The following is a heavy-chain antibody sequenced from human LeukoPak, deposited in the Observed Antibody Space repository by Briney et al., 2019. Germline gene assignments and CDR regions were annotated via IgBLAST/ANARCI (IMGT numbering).Heavy chain of an antibody. CDR1: GGSFSGYY. J-gene: IGHJ5*02. Sequence: SETLSLTCAVYGGSFSGYYWSWIRQPPGKGLEWIGEINHSGSTNYNPSLKSRVTISVDTSKNQFSLKLSSVTAADTAVYYCARGPLGWLRLTWFDPWDQGTLVTVSS. CDR3: ARGPLGWLRLTWFDP. V-gene: IGHV4-34*01. CDR2: INHSGST. D-gene: IGHD5-12*01.